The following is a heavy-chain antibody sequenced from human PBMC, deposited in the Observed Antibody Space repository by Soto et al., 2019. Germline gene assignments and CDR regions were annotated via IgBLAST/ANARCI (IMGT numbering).Heavy chain of an antibody. D-gene: IGHD2-2*01. CDR1: GFTFSSYS. J-gene: IGHJ6*02. V-gene: IGHV3-48*02. CDR3: AKDSPGRYCSSTSCPRMDV. CDR2: ISNSSSTI. Sequence: SLRLSCAAPGFTFSSYSMNWVRQAPGKGLEWVSYISNSSSTIYYADSVKGRFTISRENAKNSLYLQMNSLRDEDTAVYYCAKDSPGRYCSSTSCPRMDVWGQGTTVTVSS.